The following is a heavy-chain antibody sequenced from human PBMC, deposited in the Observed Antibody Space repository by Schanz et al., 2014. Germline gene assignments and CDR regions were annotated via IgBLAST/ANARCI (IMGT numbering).Heavy chain of an antibody. CDR2: IIPILDKT. CDR3: ARDGEAAAGCDY. D-gene: IGHD6-13*01. CDR1: GGTFSSST. J-gene: IGHJ4*02. Sequence: QVQLVQSGAEVKKPGSSVKVSCKASGGTFSSSTLTWVRQAPGQGLEWMGRIIPILDKTNYAQKFHGRVTMTTDTSTSTAYMELRSLRSEDTAVYYCARDGEAAAGCDYWGQGTLVTVSS. V-gene: IGHV1-69*08.